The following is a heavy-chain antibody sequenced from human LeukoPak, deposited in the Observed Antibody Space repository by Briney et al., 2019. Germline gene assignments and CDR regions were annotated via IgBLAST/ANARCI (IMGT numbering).Heavy chain of an antibody. Sequence: GGSLRLSCAASGFTFSSYGMSWVRQAPGKGLEWVSAISGSGGSTYYADSVKGRFTISRDNSKNTLYLQMNSLRAEDTAVYYCAKSEHSSGYGWFDPWGQGTLVTVSS. D-gene: IGHD3-22*01. CDR3: AKSEHSSGYGWFDP. J-gene: IGHJ5*02. CDR2: ISGSGGST. V-gene: IGHV3-23*01. CDR1: GFTFSSYG.